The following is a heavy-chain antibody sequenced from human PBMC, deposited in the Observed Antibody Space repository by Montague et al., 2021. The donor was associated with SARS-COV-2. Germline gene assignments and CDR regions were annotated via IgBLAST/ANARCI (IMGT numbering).Heavy chain of an antibody. Sequence: SETLSLTCAIYGGSFSGYYWSWIRQPPEKGLEWIGEINQSGRTNNNPSLKSRVIISVDTSKNQFSLKLSSVTAADTAVYYCARWGRSVWGVTVSAELDYWGQGILVIVSS. D-gene: IGHD3-10*01. CDR1: GGSFSGYY. CDR2: INQSGRT. CDR3: ARWGRSVWGVTVSAELDY. J-gene: IGHJ4*02. V-gene: IGHV4-34*01.